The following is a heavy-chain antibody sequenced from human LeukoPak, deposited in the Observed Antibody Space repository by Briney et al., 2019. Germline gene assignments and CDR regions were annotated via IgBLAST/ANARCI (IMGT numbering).Heavy chain of an antibody. CDR1: GGSISSYY. J-gene: IGHJ4*02. V-gene: IGHV4-59*01. Sequence: SETLSLTCTVSGGSISSYYWSWIRQPPGKGLEWIGNIYDSGSTNYNPSLKSRVTISVDTSKNQCSLKLSYVTAADTAVYYCARQSISGSSLSYFDYWGQGTLVNVSS. CDR2: IYDSGST. CDR3: ARQSISGSSLSYFDY. D-gene: IGHD3-22*01.